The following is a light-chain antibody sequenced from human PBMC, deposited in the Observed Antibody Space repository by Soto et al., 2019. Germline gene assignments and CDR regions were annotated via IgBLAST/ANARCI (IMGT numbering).Light chain of an antibody. CDR3: GSYTITSTLMI. CDR1: PSDIGAYNY. J-gene: IGLJ2*01. V-gene: IGLV2-14*03. CDR2: DVT. Sequence: QSALTQPASVSGSLGQSITISCSGTPSDIGAYNYVSWYQHLPGKAPEVIIYDVTNRPSGVSSRFSGSKSGTTASLTISGLQAEDEANYYCGSYTITSTLMIFGGGTKLTVL.